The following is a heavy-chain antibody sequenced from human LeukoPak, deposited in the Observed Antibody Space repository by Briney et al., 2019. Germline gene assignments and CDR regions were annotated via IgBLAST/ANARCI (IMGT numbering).Heavy chain of an antibody. V-gene: IGHV3-15*01. CDR2: IKSKTDGGTT. D-gene: IGHD1-1*01. CDR3: TTGWNDVSKYYYYYYGMDV. J-gene: IGHJ6*02. Sequence: SWIRQAPGKGLEWVGRIKSKTDGGTTDYAAPVKGRFTISRGDSKNTLYLQMNSLKTEDTAVYYYTTGWNDVSKYYYYYYGMDVWGQGTTVTVSS.